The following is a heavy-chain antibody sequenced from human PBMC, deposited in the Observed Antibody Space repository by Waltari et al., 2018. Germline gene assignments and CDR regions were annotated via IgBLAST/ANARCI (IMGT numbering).Heavy chain of an antibody. CDR3: ARDPGDSSGYYFSHYYYYYGMDV. J-gene: IGHJ6*02. Sequence: QVQLVESGGGVVQPGRSLRLSCAASGFTFSSYGMHWVRQAPGKGLEWVAVIWYDGRNNECSGSGKVRFNISRDKSKNTLYLQMNSLRAEDTAVYYCARDPGDSSGYYFSHYYYYYGMDVWGQGTTVTVSS. D-gene: IGHD3-22*01. CDR1: GFTFSSYG. CDR2: IWYDGRNN. V-gene: IGHV3-33*01.